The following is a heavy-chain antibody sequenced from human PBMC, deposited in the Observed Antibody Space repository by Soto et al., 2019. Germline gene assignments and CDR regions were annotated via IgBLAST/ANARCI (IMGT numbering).Heavy chain of an antibody. Sequence: QVQLQESGPGLVKPSGTLSLTCAVSGGSISSSNWWSWVRQPPGKGLEWIGEIYHSGSTNYNPSLNSRVTISLDKSKNQFSLTLSSVTAADTAVYYCARVPNWNYGMDVWGQGTTVTVS. CDR2: IYHSGST. CDR3: ARVPNWNYGMDV. V-gene: IGHV4-4*02. CDR1: GGSISSSNW. J-gene: IGHJ6*02. D-gene: IGHD1-20*01.